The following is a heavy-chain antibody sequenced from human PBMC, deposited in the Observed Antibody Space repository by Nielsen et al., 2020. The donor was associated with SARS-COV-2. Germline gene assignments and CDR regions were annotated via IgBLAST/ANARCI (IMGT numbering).Heavy chain of an antibody. J-gene: IGHJ6*02. CDR3: AAEKRGVVGATHYYYGMDV. Sequence: WVRQAPGQRPEWIGWIVVGSGNTNYAQKFQERVTITRDMSTSTAYMELSSLRSEDTAVYYCAAEKRGVVGATHYYYGMDVWGQGTTVTVSS. V-gene: IGHV1-58*01. D-gene: IGHD1-26*01. CDR2: IVVGSGNT.